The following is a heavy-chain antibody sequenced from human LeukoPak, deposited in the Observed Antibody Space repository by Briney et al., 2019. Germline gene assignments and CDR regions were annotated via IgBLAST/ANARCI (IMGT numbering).Heavy chain of an antibody. D-gene: IGHD3-10*01. J-gene: IGHJ4*02. CDR3: ARGRDVLLWFGELLQPANLDY. Sequence: SETLSLTCAVYGGSFSGYYWSWIRQPPGKGLEWIGEINHSGSTNYNPSLKSRVTISVDTSKNQFPLKLSSVTAADTAVYYCARGRDVLLWFGELLQPANLDYWGQGTLVTVSS. CDR1: GGSFSGYY. CDR2: INHSGST. V-gene: IGHV4-34*01.